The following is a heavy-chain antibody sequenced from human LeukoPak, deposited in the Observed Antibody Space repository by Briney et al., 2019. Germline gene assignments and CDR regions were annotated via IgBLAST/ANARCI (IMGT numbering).Heavy chain of an antibody. J-gene: IGHJ4*02. V-gene: IGHV4-59*12. CDR2: IYYSGSTRT. CDR3: ARDGGLDYYGSGSPGYFDY. D-gene: IGHD3-10*01. CDR1: GGSIRSYY. Sequence: SETLSLTCTVSGGSIRSYYWSWIRQPPGQELEWIGYIYYSGSTRTNYNPSLNSRVTISADTPKNQLSLKLTSVTAADTAVYYCARDGGLDYYGSGSPGYFDYWGQGTLVTVSS.